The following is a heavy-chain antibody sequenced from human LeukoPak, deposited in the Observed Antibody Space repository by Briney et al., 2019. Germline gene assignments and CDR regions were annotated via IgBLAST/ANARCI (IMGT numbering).Heavy chain of an antibody. CDR3: ARLPMAVTPHVDY. D-gene: IGHD2-21*02. Sequence: SETLSLTCTVSGGSIATYYRSWIRQSPGKVLEWIGYLYYSGSTNYNPSLKSRVTISVDTSKNQFSLKLSSVTAADTAVYYCARLPMAVTPHVDYWGQGTLVTVSS. V-gene: IGHV4-59*01. CDR2: LYYSGST. CDR1: GGSIATYY. J-gene: IGHJ4*02.